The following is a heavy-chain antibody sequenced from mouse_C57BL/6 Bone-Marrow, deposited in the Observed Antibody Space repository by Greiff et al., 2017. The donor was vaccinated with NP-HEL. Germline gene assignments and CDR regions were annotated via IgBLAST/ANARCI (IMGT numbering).Heavy chain of an antibody. V-gene: IGHV5-4*03. D-gene: IGHD1-1*01. CDR3: ARHPTVGATDDAMDY. CDR1: GFTFSSYA. J-gene: IGHJ4*01. Sequence: DVMLVESGGGLVKPGGSLKLSCAASGFTFSSYAMSWVRQTPEKRLEWVATLSDGGSYTYYPDNVKGRFTISRDTANNSLYLQMSHLKSDDTAMYYCARHPTVGATDDAMDYWGQGTSVTVSS. CDR2: LSDGGSYT.